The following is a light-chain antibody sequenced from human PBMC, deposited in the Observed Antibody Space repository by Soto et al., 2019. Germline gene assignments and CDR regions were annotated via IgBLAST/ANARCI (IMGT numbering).Light chain of an antibody. V-gene: IGLV2-23*03. CDR2: EGS. Sequence: SAPTQPASVSGSPGQSITLSCTGTSSDVGSYNLVSWYQQHPGKAPKLMIYEGSKRPSGVSNRFSGSKSGNTASLTISGLQAEDEADYYCCSYAGSSTFVVFGGGTKLTVL. CDR3: CSYAGSSTFVV. CDR1: SSDVGSYNL. J-gene: IGLJ2*01.